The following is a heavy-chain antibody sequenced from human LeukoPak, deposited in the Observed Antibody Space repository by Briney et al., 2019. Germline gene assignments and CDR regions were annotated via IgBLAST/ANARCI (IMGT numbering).Heavy chain of an antibody. J-gene: IGHJ4*02. V-gene: IGHV3-49*04. D-gene: IGHD3-22*01. CDR3: CCQDYYDYSTYYDDY. CDR2: IRSKAFSGTT. Sequence: GGSLRLSCTASGFTSGDYAMTWVRQAPGKGLEWVGFIRSKAFSGTTQYAASVQGRFTISRDDSKSITYLQMNSLKTEDTAVYYCCCQDYYDYSTYYDDYWGQGTLVTVSS. CDR1: GFTSGDYA.